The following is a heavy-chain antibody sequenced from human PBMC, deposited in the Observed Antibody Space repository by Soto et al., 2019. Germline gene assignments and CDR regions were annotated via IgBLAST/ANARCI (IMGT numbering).Heavy chain of an antibody. V-gene: IGHV4-59*08. D-gene: IGHD3-16*01. CDR2: IYRGST. CDR3: ARKGMGGAFDI. J-gene: IGHJ3*02. Sequence: WTWIRQPPGKGLEWIGYIYRGSTNYSPSLKSRVTISVDTSKNQFSLNLSSVTAADTAVYYCARKGMGGAFDIWGQGTMVTVSS.